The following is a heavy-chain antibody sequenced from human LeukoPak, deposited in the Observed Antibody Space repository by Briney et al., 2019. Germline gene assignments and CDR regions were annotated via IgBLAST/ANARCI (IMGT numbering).Heavy chain of an antibody. D-gene: IGHD6-6*01. J-gene: IGHJ6*03. CDR3: ARGNKDSSSSGVILYYYYYMDV. V-gene: IGHV4-39*07. CDR2: IYYSGST. CDR1: GGSISSSSYY. Sequence: SETLSLTCTVSGGSISSSSYYWGWIRQPPGKGLEWIGTIYYSGSTYYNPSLKSRVTISVDTSKNQFSLKLSSVTAADTAVYYCARGNKDSSSSGVILYYYYYMDVWGKGTTVTVSS.